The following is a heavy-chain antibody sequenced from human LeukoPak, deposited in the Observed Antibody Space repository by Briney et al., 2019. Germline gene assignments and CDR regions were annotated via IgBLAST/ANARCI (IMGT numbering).Heavy chain of an antibody. CDR2: ISSSSSYI. Sequence: PGGSLRLSCAASGFTFSSYSMNWVRQAPGKGLEWVSSISSSSSYIYYADSVKGRFTISRDNAKNSLYLQMNSLRAEDTAVYYCARDRVGAEVDAFDIWGQGTMVTVSS. V-gene: IGHV3-21*01. CDR3: ARDRVGAEVDAFDI. D-gene: IGHD1-26*01. CDR1: GFTFSSYS. J-gene: IGHJ3*02.